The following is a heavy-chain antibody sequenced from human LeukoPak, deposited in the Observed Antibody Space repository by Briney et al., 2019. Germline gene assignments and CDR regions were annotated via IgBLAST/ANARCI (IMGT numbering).Heavy chain of an antibody. CDR1: GFSFSTYA. J-gene: IGHJ4*02. CDR2: ISGSSNTI. Sequence: GGSLRLSCAASGFSFSTYAMNWVRQAPGKGLEWLSYISGSSNTIVKGRFTVSRDNAKNSLHLQMNSLRTEDTAIYYCAKRIRDGYNTPIDDWGQGTLVTVSS. CDR3: AKRIRDGYNTPIDD. D-gene: IGHD5-24*01. V-gene: IGHV3-48*04.